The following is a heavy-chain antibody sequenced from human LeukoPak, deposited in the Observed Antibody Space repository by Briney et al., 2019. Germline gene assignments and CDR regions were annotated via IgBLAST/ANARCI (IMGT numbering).Heavy chain of an antibody. CDR2: VTASAGNT. CDR1: GFNFSSYA. J-gene: IGHJ6*02. CDR3: AKGDYYSSGSTFKNGMDV. D-gene: IGHD3-10*01. Sequence: PGGSLRLSCAASGFNFSSYAMSWVRQAPGKGLEWVSAVTASAGNTYYADSVKGRFTISRDNSKNTLYLQVNSLRAEDTAVYYCAKGDYYSSGSTFKNGMDVWGLGTTVTVSS. V-gene: IGHV3-23*01.